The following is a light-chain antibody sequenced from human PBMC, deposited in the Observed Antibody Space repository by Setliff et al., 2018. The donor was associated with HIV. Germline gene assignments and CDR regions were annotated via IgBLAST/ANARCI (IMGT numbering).Light chain of an antibody. Sequence: QSALTQPASVSGFPGQSITISCTGSSSDVGSYNYVSWYQQHPGKAPKLMISDVSKRPSGVSNRLSGSKSGNTASPTISGLQAEDEAHYYCSSYTSSIPLYVFGTGTKV. J-gene: IGLJ1*01. CDR1: SSDVGSYNY. V-gene: IGLV2-14*03. CDR2: DVS. CDR3: SSYTSSIPLYV.